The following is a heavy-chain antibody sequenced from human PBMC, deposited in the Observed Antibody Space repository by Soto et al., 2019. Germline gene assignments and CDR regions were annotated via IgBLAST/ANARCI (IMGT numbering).Heavy chain of an antibody. CDR1: GYRFSNYD. CDR3: ARGFLAYFCMYV. CDR2: ISAHNGNK. J-gene: IGHJ6*02. Sequence: QLVQSGAEVKKPGASVKVSCKDSGYRFSNYDISWVRQAPGQGLEWMAWISAHNGNKHYAEKFQGRFSTTTGPSTSTAYMEVRTLKTDDTAGYYCARGFLAYFCMYVWGQGTTVTVS. V-gene: IGHV1-18*01.